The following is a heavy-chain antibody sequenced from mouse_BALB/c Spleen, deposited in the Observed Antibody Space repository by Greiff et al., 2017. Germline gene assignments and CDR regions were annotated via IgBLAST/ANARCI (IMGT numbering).Heavy chain of an antibody. V-gene: IGHV6-6*02. CDR1: GFTFSSYW. CDR2: IRLKSDNYAT. J-gene: IGHJ4*01. Sequence: EVHLVESGGGLVQPGGSMKLSCVASGFTFSSYWMSWVRQSPEKGLEWVAEIRLKSDNYATHYAESVKGKFTISRDDSKSRLYLQMNSLRAEDTGIYYCTRGAMDYWGQGTSVTVSS. CDR3: TRGAMDY.